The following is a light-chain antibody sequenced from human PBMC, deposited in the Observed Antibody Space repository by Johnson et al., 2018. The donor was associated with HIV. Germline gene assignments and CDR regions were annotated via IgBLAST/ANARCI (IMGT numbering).Light chain of an antibody. CDR2: ENN. Sequence: QSVLTQPPSVSAAPGQKVTISCSGSSSNIGDNYVSWYQQLPGTAPKVLIYENNERPSGITDRFSGSRSGTSATLGITGLQTGDEADYYCGTWDSSLGASYVFGTGTKVTVL. CDR1: SSNIGDNY. V-gene: IGLV1-51*02. J-gene: IGLJ1*01. CDR3: GTWDSSLGASYV.